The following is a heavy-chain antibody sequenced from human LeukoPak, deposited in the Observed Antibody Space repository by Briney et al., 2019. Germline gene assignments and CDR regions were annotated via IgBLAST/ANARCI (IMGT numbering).Heavy chain of an antibody. CDR3: AREGPLGKYYDY. Sequence: PSETLSLTCTVSGGSINNLFWTCIRQPPGKGLEWIGYFSYSGGTTYNPSLKSRVTISIDTSKNQFSLNLNSVTAADTAVYYCAREGPLGKYYDYWGPGTLVTVSS. CDR2: FSYSGGT. J-gene: IGHJ4*02. D-gene: IGHD3-16*01. V-gene: IGHV4-59*01. CDR1: GGSINNLF.